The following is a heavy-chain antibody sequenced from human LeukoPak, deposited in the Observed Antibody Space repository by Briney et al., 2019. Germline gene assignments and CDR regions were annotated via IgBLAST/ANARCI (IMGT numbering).Heavy chain of an antibody. J-gene: IGHJ3*02. CDR1: GGSISSYY. CDR2: IYYSGGT. Sequence: SETLSLTCTVSGGSISSYYWAWIRQPPGKGLEWIGYIYYSGGTNYSPSLKSRVTISLDTSKNQFSLNLTSVTAADTAVYYCARVDDAFDIWGRGTMVTVSS. V-gene: IGHV4-59*01. CDR3: ARVDDAFDI.